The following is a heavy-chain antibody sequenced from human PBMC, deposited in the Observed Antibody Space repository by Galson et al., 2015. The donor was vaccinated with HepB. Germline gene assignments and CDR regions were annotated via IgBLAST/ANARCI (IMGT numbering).Heavy chain of an antibody. CDR1: GYSFTSYW. CDR3: ARHAEDCSSTSCYSFWFDP. D-gene: IGHD2-2*01. V-gene: IGHV5-51*01. Sequence: QSGAEVKKPGESLKISCKGSGYSFTSYWIGWVRQMPGKGLEWMGIIYPGDSDTRYSPSFQGQVTISADKSISTAYLQWSSLKASDTAMYYCARHAEDCSSTSCYSFWFDPWGQGTLVTVSS. CDR2: IYPGDSDT. J-gene: IGHJ5*02.